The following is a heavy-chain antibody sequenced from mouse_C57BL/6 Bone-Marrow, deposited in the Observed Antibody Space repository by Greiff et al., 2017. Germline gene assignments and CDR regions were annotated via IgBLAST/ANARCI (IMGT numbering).Heavy chain of an antibody. Sequence: QVQLQESGAELMKPGASVKLSCKATGYTFTGYWIEWVKQRPGHGLEWIGEILPGSGSTNYNEKFKSKATLTADTSSNTAYMPLSSLTTEESAIYDCASAYYNNWDWFAYWGQGTLVTVSA. CDR2: ILPGSGST. CDR3: ASAYYNNWDWFAY. J-gene: IGHJ3*01. D-gene: IGHD2-5*01. CDR1: GYTFTGYW. V-gene: IGHV1-9*01.